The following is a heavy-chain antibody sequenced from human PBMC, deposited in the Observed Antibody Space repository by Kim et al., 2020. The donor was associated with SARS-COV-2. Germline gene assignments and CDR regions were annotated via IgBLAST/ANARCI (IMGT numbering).Heavy chain of an antibody. Sequence: SETLSLTCKVSGDSISIYFWSWIRQPAGKGLEWIGRVYSSGNTYYNPSLNSRVTVSLDTSKNQFSLKLNSVTAADTAVYYCARDRLALDHPRRDLLHSYYFDYWGQGTLVTVSS. J-gene: IGHJ4*02. CDR1: GDSISIYF. CDR2: VYSSGNT. V-gene: IGHV4-4*07. D-gene: IGHD3-10*01. CDR3: ARDRLALDHPRRDLLHSYYFDY.